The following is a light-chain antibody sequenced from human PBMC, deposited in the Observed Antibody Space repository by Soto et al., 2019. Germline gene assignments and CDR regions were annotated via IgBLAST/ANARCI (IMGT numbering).Light chain of an antibody. CDR2: AAS. Sequence: IQMTQSPSSLSASVGHRVTITCRASQTISSYLNWYQQRQGKAPKLLIYAASSLQSGVPSRFSGSGYGTDFSLTISDLQTEDFARYYCQQSFSNPLTFGGGTKVDIK. J-gene: IGKJ4*01. CDR3: QQSFSNPLT. V-gene: IGKV1-39*01. CDR1: QTISSY.